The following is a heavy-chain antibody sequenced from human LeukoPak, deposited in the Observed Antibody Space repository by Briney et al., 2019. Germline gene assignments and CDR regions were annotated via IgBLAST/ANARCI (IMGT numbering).Heavy chain of an antibody. CDR2: IKQDGYEK. D-gene: IGHD6-13*01. CDR1: GFTFSDYW. CDR3: ARGETGYSSSWRDFDY. V-gene: IGHV3-7*03. J-gene: IGHJ4*02. Sequence: PGGSLRLSCAASGFTFSDYWMSWVRQTPEKGLEWVANIKQDGYEKYYVDSVKGRFTISRDNAKNSLYLQMNSLRADDTAVYYCARGETGYSSSWRDFDYWGQGTLVTVSS.